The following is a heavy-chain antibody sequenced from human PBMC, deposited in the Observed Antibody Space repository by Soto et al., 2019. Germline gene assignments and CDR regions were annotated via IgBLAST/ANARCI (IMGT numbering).Heavy chain of an antibody. Sequence: QVQLVQSGAEVKKPGSSVKVSCKASGGTFGSYAITWVRRAPGQALVWLGGIIPILNSPAYPQKFQARVVITADEITNIAYMELNSLRFDHTVVYYCAREAPYCTSATCPKFYDMDVWGQGSTVTVAS. CDR1: GGTFGSYA. V-gene: IGHV1-69*01. J-gene: IGHJ6*02. CDR3: AREAPYCTSATCPKFYDMDV. CDR2: IIPILNSP. D-gene: IGHD2-2*01.